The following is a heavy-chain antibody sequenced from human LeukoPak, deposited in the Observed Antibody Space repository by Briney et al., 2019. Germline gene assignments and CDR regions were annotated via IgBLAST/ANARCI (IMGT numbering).Heavy chain of an antibody. CDR2: INNSGST. CDR1: GGSFSDYY. D-gene: IGHD6-13*01. V-gene: IGHV4-34*01. J-gene: IGHJ4*02. CDR3: VRDIAAAGGFDY. Sequence: PSETLSLTCGVYGGSFSDYYWSWIRQPPGKGLEWIGEINNSGSTNYNPSLKSRVTISVDTSKNQFSLKLSSVTAADTAVYYCVRDIAAAGGFDYWGQGTLVTVSS.